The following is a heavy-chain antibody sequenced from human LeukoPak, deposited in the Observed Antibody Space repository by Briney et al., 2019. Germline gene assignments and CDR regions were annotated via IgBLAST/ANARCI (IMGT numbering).Heavy chain of an antibody. J-gene: IGHJ6*03. CDR2: INHSGST. D-gene: IGHD2-2*01. V-gene: IGHV4-34*01. CDR3: ARGSRYCSSTSCYGYYYYYYMDV. Sequence: EASETLSLTCAVYGGSFSGYYWSWIRQPPGKGLEWIGEINHSGSTNYNPSLKSRVTISVDTSKNQFSLKLSSVTAADTAVYYCARGSRYCSSTSCYGYYYYYYMDVWGKGTTVTVSS. CDR1: GGSFSGYY.